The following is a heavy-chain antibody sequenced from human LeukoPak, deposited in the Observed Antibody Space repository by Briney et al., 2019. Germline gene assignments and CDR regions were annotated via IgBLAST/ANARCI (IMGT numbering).Heavy chain of an antibody. J-gene: IGHJ4*01. CDR3: ARLVAGTGEYNFDY. CDR2: IYYSGST. Sequence: SETLSLTCTVSGGSINSYYWSWIRQPPGKGLEWIGYIYYSGSTNYNPSLKSRVTLSVDTSKNQFSLKLSSVTAADTAVYYCARLVAGTGEYNFDYWGQGTLVTVSS. V-gene: IGHV4-59*08. D-gene: IGHD6-19*01. CDR1: GGSINSYY.